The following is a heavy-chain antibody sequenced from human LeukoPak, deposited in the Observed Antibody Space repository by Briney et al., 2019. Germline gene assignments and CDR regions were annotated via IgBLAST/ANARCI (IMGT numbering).Heavy chain of an antibody. V-gene: IGHV4-59*01. CDR2: IYYSGST. CDR1: GGSISSYY. Sequence: PSETLSLTCTVSGGSISSYYWSWTRQPPGKGLEWIGYIYYSGSTNYNPSLKSRVTISVDTSKNQFSLKLSSVTAADTAVYYCARGADCSSTSCYASDYYYYYYMDVWGKGTTVTVSS. J-gene: IGHJ6*03. CDR3: ARGADCSSTSCYASDYYYYYYMDV. D-gene: IGHD2-2*01.